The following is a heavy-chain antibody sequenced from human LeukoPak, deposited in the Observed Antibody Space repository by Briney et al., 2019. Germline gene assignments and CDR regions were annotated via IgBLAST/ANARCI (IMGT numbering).Heavy chain of an antibody. J-gene: IGHJ4*02. CDR1: GFTFSSWA. CDR3: AKGTHSSSPRDY. V-gene: IGHV3-23*01. D-gene: IGHD6-6*01. Sequence: PGGSLRLSCAASGFTFSSWAMSWVRQAPGKGLEWVSAISGSGGSTYYAGSVKGRFTISRDNSKNTLFLQMNSLRAEDTAVYYCAKGTHSSSPRDYWGQGTLVTVSS. CDR2: ISGSGGST.